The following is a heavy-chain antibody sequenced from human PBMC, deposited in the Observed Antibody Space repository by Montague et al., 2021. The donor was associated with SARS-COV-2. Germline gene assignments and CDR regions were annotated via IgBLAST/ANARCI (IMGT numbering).Heavy chain of an antibody. CDR3: ARDGRLVARPADYYGMDV. CDR2: IYYSGST. V-gene: IGHV4-59*01. Sequence: SETLSLTCTVSGGSISSYYWSWIRQPPGKGLEWIGYIYYSGSTNYNPSLKSRVTISVDTSKNQFSLKLSSVTAADTAVYYCARDGRLVARPADYYGMDVWGQGTTVTVSS. CDR1: GGSISSYY. D-gene: IGHD6-6*01. J-gene: IGHJ6*02.